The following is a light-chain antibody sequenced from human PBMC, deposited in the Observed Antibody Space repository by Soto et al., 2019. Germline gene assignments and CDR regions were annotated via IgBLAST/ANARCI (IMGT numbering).Light chain of an antibody. V-gene: IGKV3-20*01. CDR3: QQYGRSLPIT. CDR1: QSVSSSY. Sequence: EIVLTQSPGTLSLSPGARATLSCRASQSVSSSYLAWYQQKPGQAPRLLIFGASSRATGIPSRFSGSGSGTDFTITISRVEPEDFAVYYCQQYGRSLPITFGQGTRLEIK. J-gene: IGKJ5*01. CDR2: GAS.